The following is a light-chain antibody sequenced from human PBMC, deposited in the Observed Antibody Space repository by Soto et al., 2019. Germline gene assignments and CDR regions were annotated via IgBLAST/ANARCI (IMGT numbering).Light chain of an antibody. CDR2: GAS. CDR1: QNIRSN. J-gene: IGKJ1*01. CDR3: QQYNEWRT. V-gene: IGKV3D-15*01. Sequence: EIVMTQSPATLSVSSGERDTLSCRASQNIRSNLAWYQQKPGQAPRLLIYGASTRATGIPVRFSGSGSGTEFTLTISSLQSEDFAVYYWQQYNEWRTFGQGTKVEIK.